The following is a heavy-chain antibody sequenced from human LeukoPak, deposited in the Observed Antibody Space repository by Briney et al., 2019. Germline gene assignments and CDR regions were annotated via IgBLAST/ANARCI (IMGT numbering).Heavy chain of an antibody. D-gene: IGHD3-10*01. J-gene: IGHJ4*02. V-gene: IGHV3-30*01. CDR2: ISYDGSNK. CDR3: ARAMVRGVNHFDY. Sequence: GGSLRLSCAASGFTFSSYAMHWVRQAPGKGLEWGAVISYDGSNKYYADSVKGRFTISRDNSKNTLYLQMNSLRAEDTAVYYCARAMVRGVNHFDYWGQGTLVTVSS. CDR1: GFTFSSYA.